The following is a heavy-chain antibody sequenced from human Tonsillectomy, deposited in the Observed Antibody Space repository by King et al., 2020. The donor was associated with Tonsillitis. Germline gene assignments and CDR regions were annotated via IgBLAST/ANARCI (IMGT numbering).Heavy chain of an antibody. Sequence: VTLKESGPVLVKPTETLTLTCTVSGFSLSNARMGVSWIRQPPGTALEWLAHIFSNDEKSYSTSLKSRLTISKDTSKSQVVLSMTNMDPVDTATNYCARKLTMVRGVNGWFDPWGQGTLVTVSS. V-gene: IGHV2-26*01. CDR3: ARKLTMVRGVNGWFDP. J-gene: IGHJ5*02. D-gene: IGHD3-10*01. CDR2: IFSNDEK. CDR1: GFSLSNARMG.